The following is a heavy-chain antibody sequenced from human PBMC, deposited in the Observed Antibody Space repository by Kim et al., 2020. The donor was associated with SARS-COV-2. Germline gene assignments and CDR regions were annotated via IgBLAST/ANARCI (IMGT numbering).Heavy chain of an antibody. V-gene: IGHV1-18*01. J-gene: IGHJ4*02. Sequence: NYAQKLQGRVTMTTDTSTSTAYMELRSLGSDDTAVYYCARDPGVSGYRDYWGQGTLVTVSS. CDR3: ARDPGVSGYRDY. D-gene: IGHD5-12*01.